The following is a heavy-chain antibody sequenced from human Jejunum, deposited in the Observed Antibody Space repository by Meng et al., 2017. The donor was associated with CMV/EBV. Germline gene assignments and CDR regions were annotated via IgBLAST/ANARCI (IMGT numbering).Heavy chain of an antibody. J-gene: IGHJ4*02. CDR1: GFTFSSYG. V-gene: IGHV3-30*02. Sequence: GQLVGSGGGVVQPGGSLRLSCAASGFTFSSYGMHWVRQAPGKGLEWVAFIRYDGSNKYYADSVKGRFTISRDNSKNTLHLQMNSLRAEDTAVYYCARVGIPSSGWDYWGQGNLVTVSS. CDR3: ARVGIPSSGWDY. D-gene: IGHD6-25*01. CDR2: IRYDGSNK.